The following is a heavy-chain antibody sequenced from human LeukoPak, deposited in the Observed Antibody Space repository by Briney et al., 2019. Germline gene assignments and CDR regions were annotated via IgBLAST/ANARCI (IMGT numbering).Heavy chain of an antibody. J-gene: IGHJ4*02. CDR1: GFTFSSYE. CDR3: ASARGYSGYDYDY. D-gene: IGHD5-12*01. V-gene: IGHV3-66*01. Sequence: PGGSLRLSCAASGFTFSSYEMNWVRQAPGKGLEWVSVIYSGGSTYYADSVKGRFTISRDNSKNTLYLQMNSLRAEDTAVYYCASARGYSGYDYDYWGQGTLVTVSS. CDR2: IYSGGST.